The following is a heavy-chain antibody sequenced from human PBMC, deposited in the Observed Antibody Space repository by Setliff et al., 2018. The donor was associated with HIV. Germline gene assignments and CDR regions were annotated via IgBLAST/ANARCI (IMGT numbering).Heavy chain of an antibody. CDR3: ARSYCGNVCYSGSLDY. J-gene: IGHJ4*02. V-gene: IGHV3-23*01. D-gene: IGHD2-21*02. CDR1: GFTFSSYA. CDR2: ISGSGGST. Sequence: GGSLRLSCAASGFTFSSYAMSWVRQAPGKGLEWVSAISGSGGSTYYADSVKGRFTISRDNSKNTLYLQMNSLRSEDTAVYYCARSYCGNVCYSGSLDYWGQGTLVTVSS.